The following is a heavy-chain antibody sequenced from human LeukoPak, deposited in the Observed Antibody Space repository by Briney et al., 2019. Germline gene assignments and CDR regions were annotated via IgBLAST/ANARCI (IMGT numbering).Heavy chain of an antibody. D-gene: IGHD4-17*01. Sequence: GGSLRLSCAASGFTVSSNYMSWVRQAPGKGLEWVSVIYSGGSTYYADSVKGRFTISRDNPKNTLYLQMNSLRAEDTAVYYCARLNYGDPLDYWGQGTLVTVSS. CDR3: ARLNYGDPLDY. CDR1: GFTVSSNY. CDR2: IYSGGST. J-gene: IGHJ4*02. V-gene: IGHV3-53*01.